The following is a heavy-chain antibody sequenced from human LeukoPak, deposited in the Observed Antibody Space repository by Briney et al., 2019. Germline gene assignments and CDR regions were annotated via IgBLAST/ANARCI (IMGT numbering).Heavy chain of an antibody. D-gene: IGHD3-3*01. J-gene: IGHJ6*03. CDR3: ARGAIGDYTRGHYYYMDV. CDR2: IYTSGST. CDR1: GGSISSGSYY. Sequence: SETLSLTCTVSGGSISSGSYYWSWSRQPAGKGLEWIGRIYTSGSTNYNPSLKSRVTISVDTSKNQFSLKLSSVTAADTAVYYCARGAIGDYTRGHYYYMDVWGKGTTVTVSS. V-gene: IGHV4-61*02.